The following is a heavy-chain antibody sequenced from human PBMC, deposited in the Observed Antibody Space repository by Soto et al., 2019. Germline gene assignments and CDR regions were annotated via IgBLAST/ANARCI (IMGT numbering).Heavy chain of an antibody. V-gene: IGHV4-4*07. CDR3: VASLAASGLNWLDL. J-gene: IGHJ2*01. CDR2: IFANGNT. Sequence: SETLSLACTVSGGSISEKYWNWVRQPPGKGLEWIGLIFANGNTDYNPSLKSRVTMSVDASKNQFSLRLTSMTAADTAVYYCVASLAASGLNWLDLWGRGTLVTVSS. D-gene: IGHD6-13*01. CDR1: GGSISEKY.